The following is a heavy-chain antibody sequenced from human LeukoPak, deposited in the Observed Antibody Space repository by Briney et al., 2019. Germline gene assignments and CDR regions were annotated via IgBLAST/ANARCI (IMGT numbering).Heavy chain of an antibody. CDR1: GFTFSNYG. V-gene: IGHV3-30*18. CDR3: ANLPL. J-gene: IGHJ4*02. CDR2: ISYDGSNK. Sequence: PGRSLRLSCATSGFTFSNYGMHWVRQAQGKGLEWVAVISYDGSNKYYADSVKGRFTISRDNSKNTLYLQMNSLRPEDAAVYYCANLPLWGQGTLVTVSS.